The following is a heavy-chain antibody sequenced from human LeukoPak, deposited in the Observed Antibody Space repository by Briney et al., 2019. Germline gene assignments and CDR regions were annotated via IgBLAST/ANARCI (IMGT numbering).Heavy chain of an antibody. V-gene: IGHV3-21*01. CDR2: ISSSSSYI. CDR1: GFTFSSSW. D-gene: IGHD5-24*01. J-gene: IGHJ4*02. Sequence: GGSLRLSCAASGFTFSSSWMHWVRQAPGKGLEWVSSISSSSSYIYYADSAKGRFTISRDNAKNSLYLQMNSLRAEDTAVYYCARVSRDGYNYNYWGQGTLVTVSS. CDR3: ARVSRDGYNYNY.